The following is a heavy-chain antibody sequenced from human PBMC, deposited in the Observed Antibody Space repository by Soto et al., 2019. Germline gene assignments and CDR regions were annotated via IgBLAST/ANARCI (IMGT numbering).Heavy chain of an antibody. V-gene: IGHV4-4*07. Sequence: SETLSLTCTVPGDPITSYFWTWLRQPAGTGLEWIGHVFPGGPTSHNSSLKSRVSMSVDTSKNQFSLTLTSVAAADTAVYYCARTLSGFTYGSRQFYFDYWGQGTLVTVSS. CDR1: GDPITSYF. CDR3: ARTLSGFTYGSRQFYFDY. J-gene: IGHJ4*02. D-gene: IGHD3-10*01. CDR2: VFPGGPT.